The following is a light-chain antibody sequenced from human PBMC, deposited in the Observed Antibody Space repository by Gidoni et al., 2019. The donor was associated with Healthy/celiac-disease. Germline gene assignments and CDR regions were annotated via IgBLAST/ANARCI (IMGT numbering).Light chain of an antibody. J-gene: IGLJ2*01. CDR3: SSYTSSSTVV. CDR1: RSDVGGYNY. CDR2: EVS. Sequence: QSALTQPASVSGSPGQSITISFTGTRSDVGGYNYVSLYQQHPGKAPKLMCYEVSNRPSGVSNRFSGSKSGNTASLTISGLQAEDEADYYCSSYTSSSTVVFGGGTKLTVL. V-gene: IGLV2-14*01.